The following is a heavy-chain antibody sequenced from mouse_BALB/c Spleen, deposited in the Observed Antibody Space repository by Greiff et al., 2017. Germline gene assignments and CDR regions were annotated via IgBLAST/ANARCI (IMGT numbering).Heavy chain of an antibody. CDR1: GFTFSSYT. V-gene: IGHV5-6-4*01. CDR3: TRDRHFDV. CDR2: ISSGGSYT. Sequence: EVKLMESGGGLVKPGGSLKLSCAASGFTFSSYTMSWVRQTPEKRLEWVATISSGGSYTYYPDSVKGRFTISRDNAKNTLYLQMSSLKSEVTAMYYCTRDRHFDVWGAGTTVTVSS. J-gene: IGHJ1*01.